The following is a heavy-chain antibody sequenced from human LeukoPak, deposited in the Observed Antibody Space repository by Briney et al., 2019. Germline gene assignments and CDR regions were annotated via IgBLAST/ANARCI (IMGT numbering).Heavy chain of an antibody. J-gene: IGHJ3*02. CDR1: GFTFSSYE. D-gene: IGHD1-26*01. CDR2: ISSSGSTI. Sequence: PGGSLRLSCAASGFTFSSYEMNWVRQAPGKGLEWVSYISSSGSTIYYADSVKGRFTISRDNAKNSLYLQMNSPRAEDTAVYYCARVIIVGATGIWGQGTMVTVSS. V-gene: IGHV3-48*03. CDR3: ARVIIVGATGI.